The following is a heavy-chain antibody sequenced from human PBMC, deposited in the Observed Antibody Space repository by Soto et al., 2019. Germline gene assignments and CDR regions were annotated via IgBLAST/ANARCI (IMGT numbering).Heavy chain of an antibody. CDR2: ISSSGSTI. V-gene: IGHV3-48*03. CDR3: ARDGEGWLRFDY. Sequence: GGSLRLSCAASGFTFSSYEMNWVRQAPGKGLEWVSYISSSGSTIYYADSVKGRFTISRDNAKNSLYLQMNSLRAEDTAVYYCARDGEGWLRFDYWGQGTLVTVSS. CDR1: GFTFSSYE. D-gene: IGHD5-12*01. J-gene: IGHJ4*02.